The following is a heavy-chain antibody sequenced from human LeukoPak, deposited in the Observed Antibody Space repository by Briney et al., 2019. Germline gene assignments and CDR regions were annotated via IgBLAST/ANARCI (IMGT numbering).Heavy chain of an antibody. Sequence: GGSLRLSCAASGFTFRNFVIHWVRQAPGKGLEWVAGILNDGSDKHYSDSVKGRFTISRDNAKNTLYLQMDSLRAEDTAVYYCARGRYYDSSGHGAFDIWGQGTMVTVSS. D-gene: IGHD3-22*01. CDR2: ILNDGSDK. CDR1: GFTFRNFV. CDR3: ARGRYYDSSGHGAFDI. J-gene: IGHJ3*02. V-gene: IGHV3-30*03.